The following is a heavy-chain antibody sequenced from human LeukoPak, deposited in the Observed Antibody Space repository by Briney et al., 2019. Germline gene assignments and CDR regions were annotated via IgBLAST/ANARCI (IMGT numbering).Heavy chain of an antibody. CDR1: GGSISSGDYY. CDR3: ARWTMYCSSSSCPTYYYYGMDV. CDR2: IYYSGST. V-gene: IGHV4-30-4*01. Sequence: PSETLSLTCTVSGGSISSGDYYWSWIRQPPGKGLEWIGYIYYSGSTYYNPSLKSRITISVDTFKNQFSLKLSSVTAADTAVYYCARWTMYCSSSSCPTYYYYGMDVWGQGTTVTVSS. D-gene: IGHD2-2*01. J-gene: IGHJ6*02.